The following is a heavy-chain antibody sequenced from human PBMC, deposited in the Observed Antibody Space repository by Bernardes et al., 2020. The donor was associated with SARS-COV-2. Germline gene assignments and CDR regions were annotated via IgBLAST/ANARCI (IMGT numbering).Heavy chain of an antibody. Sequence: SVPTPVKPTQTLTLTCTFSGFSLSTSGMCVSWIRQPPGKALEWLARIDWDDDKYYSTSLRTRLTISKDTSKNQVVLTMTNMDPVDTATYYCARIRSDTVTTDYWGQGTLVTVSS. J-gene: IGHJ4*02. CDR2: IDWDDDK. CDR3: ARIRSDTVTTDY. CDR1: GFSLSTSGMC. D-gene: IGHD4-17*01. V-gene: IGHV2-70*11.